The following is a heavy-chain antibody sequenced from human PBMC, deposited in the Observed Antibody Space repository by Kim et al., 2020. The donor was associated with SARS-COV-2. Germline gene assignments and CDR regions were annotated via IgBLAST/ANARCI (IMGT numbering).Heavy chain of an antibody. V-gene: IGHV3-33*01. J-gene: IGHJ4*02. Sequence: SKKYYADSVKGPFTISRDNTKNTLYRQMNSLRAEDTAVYYCARDRLADFDYWGQGTLVTVSS. CDR2: SKK. CDR3: ARDRLADFDY.